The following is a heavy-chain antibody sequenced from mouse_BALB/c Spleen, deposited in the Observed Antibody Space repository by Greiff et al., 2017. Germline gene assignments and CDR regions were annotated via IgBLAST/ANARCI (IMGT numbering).Heavy chain of an antibody. V-gene: IGHV1-77*01. D-gene: IGHD2-3*01. CDR1: GYTFTDYY. Sequence: VQLQQSGAELARPGASVKLSCKASGYTFTDYYINWVKQRPGQGLEWIGEIYPGSGNTYYNEKFKGKATLTADKSSSTAYMQLSSLTSEDSAVYFCAGGYSDGWFAYWGQGTLVTVSA. CDR3: AGGYSDGWFAY. J-gene: IGHJ3*01. CDR2: IYPGSGNT.